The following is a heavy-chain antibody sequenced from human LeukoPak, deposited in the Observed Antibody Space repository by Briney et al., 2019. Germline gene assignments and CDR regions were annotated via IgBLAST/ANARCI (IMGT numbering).Heavy chain of an antibody. D-gene: IGHD6-13*01. J-gene: IGHJ4*02. CDR2: IIPILGIA. CDR3: ARDNPTRIAAAPILY. CDR1: GGTFSSYA. Sequence: GPSVKVSCKASGGTFSSYAISWVRQAPGQGLEWMGRIIPILGIANYAQKFQGRVTMTTDTSTSTAYMELRSLRSDDTAVYYCARDNPTRIAAAPILYWGQGTLVTVSS. V-gene: IGHV1-69*04.